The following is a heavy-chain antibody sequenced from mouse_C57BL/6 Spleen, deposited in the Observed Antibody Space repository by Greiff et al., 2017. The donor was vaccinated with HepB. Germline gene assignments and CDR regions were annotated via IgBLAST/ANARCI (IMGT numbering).Heavy chain of an antibody. V-gene: IGHV1-66*01. D-gene: IGHD2-4*01. Sequence: VQLQQSGPELVKPGASVKISCKASGYSFTSYYIHWVKQRPGQGLEWIGWIYPGSGNTKYNEKFKGKATLTADTSSSTAYMQLSSLTSEDSAVYYCARGFYYDYDGYAMDYWGQGTSVTVSS. CDR2: IYPGSGNT. J-gene: IGHJ4*01. CDR3: ARGFYYDYDGYAMDY. CDR1: GYSFTSYY.